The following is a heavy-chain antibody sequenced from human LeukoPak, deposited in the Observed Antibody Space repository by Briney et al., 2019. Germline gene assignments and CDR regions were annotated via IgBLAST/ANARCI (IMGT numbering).Heavy chain of an antibody. CDR1: GYTFSGRW. CDR3: AREIVGTHKSRFDP. CDR2: INQDGTDK. V-gene: IGHV3-7*03. J-gene: IGHJ5*02. D-gene: IGHD1-26*01. Sequence: GGSLRLSCAASGYTFSGRWMSWLRQAPGKGLEWVANINQDGTDKYYVDSVKGRFTISRDNAKNSLYLQMNSLRAEDTAVYYCAREIVGTHKSRFDPWGQGTLVTVSS.